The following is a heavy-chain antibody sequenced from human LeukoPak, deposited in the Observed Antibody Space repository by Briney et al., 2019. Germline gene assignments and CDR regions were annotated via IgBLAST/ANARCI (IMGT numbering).Heavy chain of an antibody. CDR3: ARLKLGAYFDL. CDR2: VCNSGDT. D-gene: IGHD3-16*01. Sequence: SETLSLTCTVSGDSTSGDYWSWIRQSPGKGLEWVGYVCNSGDTGKNPSLKSRVTILLDTSKNQCSLKLTSVSAADTAVYYCARLKLGAYFDLWGRGTLVTVSS. J-gene: IGHJ2*01. V-gene: IGHV4-59*08. CDR1: GDSTSGDY.